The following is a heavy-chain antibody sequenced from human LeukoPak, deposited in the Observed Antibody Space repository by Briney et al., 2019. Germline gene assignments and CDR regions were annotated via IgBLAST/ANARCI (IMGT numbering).Heavy chain of an antibody. D-gene: IGHD4-11*01. CDR1: GGTFIIYA. J-gene: IGHJ4*02. V-gene: IGHV1-69*13. CDR3: ASLHRGTLDY. Sequence: GASVNVSFTASGGTFIIYAISWVRQAPGQGLEWMGGIIPIFGTANYAQKFQGRVTITADESTSTAYMELSSLRSEDTAVYYCASLHRGTLDYWGQGTLVTVSS. CDR2: IIPIFGTA.